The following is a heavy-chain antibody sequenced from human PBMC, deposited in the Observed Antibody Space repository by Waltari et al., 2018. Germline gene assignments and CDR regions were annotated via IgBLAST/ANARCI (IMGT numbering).Heavy chain of an antibody. V-gene: IGHV1-2*02. CDR2: INPNSGGT. D-gene: IGHD3-16*02. J-gene: IGHJ3*02. Sequence: QVQLVQSGAEVKTPGASVKVSCKASGYTFTGYYMHWVRQAPGHGLEWMGWINPNSGGTNYAQKFQGRVTMTRDTSISTAYMELSRLRSDDTAVYYCARADMITFGGVIVRDAFDIWGQGTMVTVSS. CDR3: ARADMITFGGVIVRDAFDI. CDR1: GYTFTGYY.